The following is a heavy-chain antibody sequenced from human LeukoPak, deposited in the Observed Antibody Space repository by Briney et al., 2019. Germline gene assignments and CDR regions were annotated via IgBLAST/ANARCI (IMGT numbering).Heavy chain of an antibody. D-gene: IGHD3-22*01. J-gene: IGHJ5*02. CDR1: GGSFSGYY. V-gene: IGHV4-34*01. Sequence: SETLSLTCAVCGGSFSGYYWSWIRQPPGKGLEWIGEINHSGSTNYNPSLKSRVTISVDTSKNQFSLKLSSVTAADTAVYYCARRSSKHYYESSGYYPRWFDPWGQGTLVTVSS. CDR2: INHSGST. CDR3: ARRSSKHYYESSGYYPRWFDP.